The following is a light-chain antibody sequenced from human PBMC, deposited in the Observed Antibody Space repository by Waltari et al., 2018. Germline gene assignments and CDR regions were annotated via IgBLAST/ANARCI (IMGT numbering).Light chain of an antibody. Sequence: EIVLTQFPGTLSLFPGERATLTCRASQSIGTYIAWYQQKPGQAPRLLIYGTSRRATGIPDRFSGSGSGTDFSLTISRLEPEDFAVYHCQHYVRLPATFGQGTKVEIK. V-gene: IGKV3-20*01. CDR2: GTS. CDR1: QSIGTY. CDR3: QHYVRLPAT. J-gene: IGKJ1*01.